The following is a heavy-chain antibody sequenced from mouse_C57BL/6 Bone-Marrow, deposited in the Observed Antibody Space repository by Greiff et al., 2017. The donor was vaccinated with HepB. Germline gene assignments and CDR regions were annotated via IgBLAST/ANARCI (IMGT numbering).Heavy chain of an antibody. J-gene: IGHJ2*01. Sequence: EVKVVESGGGLVQPGGSLSLSCAASGFTFTDYYMSWVRQPPGKALEWLGFIRNKANGYTTEYSASVKGRFTISRDNSQSILYLQMNALRAEDSATYYCARYAYGSPDYWGQGTTLTVSS. CDR1: GFTFTDYY. CDR2: IRNKANGYTT. V-gene: IGHV7-3*01. D-gene: IGHD1-1*01. CDR3: ARYAYGSPDY.